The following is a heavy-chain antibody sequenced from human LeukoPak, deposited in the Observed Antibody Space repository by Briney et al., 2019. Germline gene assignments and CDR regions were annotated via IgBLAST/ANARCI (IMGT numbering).Heavy chain of an antibody. CDR1: GGSISSRSYY. Sequence: SETLSLTCTVSGGSISSRSYYWGWIRQPPGKGLEWIGSIYYSGSTYYNPSLKSRVTISVDTSKNQFSLKLSSVTAADTAVYYCARLRYYDSSGFLIDYWGQGTLVTVSS. V-gene: IGHV4-39*01. CDR2: IYYSGST. CDR3: ARLRYYDSSGFLIDY. D-gene: IGHD3-22*01. J-gene: IGHJ4*02.